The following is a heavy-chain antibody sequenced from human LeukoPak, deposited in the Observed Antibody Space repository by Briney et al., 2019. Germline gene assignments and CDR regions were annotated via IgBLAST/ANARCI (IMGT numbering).Heavy chain of an antibody. D-gene: IGHD2-8*01. CDR3: ARGTAWYTAHYYIDV. Sequence: GGSLRLSCAASGFTFSSYAMHWVRQAPGKGLEWVAVISYDGSNKYYADSVKGRFTISRDNSKNTLYLQMNNLRGEDTAVYYCARGTAWYTAHYYIDVWGKGTTVTVSS. V-gene: IGHV3-30-3*01. CDR1: GFTFSSYA. CDR2: ISYDGSNK. J-gene: IGHJ6*03.